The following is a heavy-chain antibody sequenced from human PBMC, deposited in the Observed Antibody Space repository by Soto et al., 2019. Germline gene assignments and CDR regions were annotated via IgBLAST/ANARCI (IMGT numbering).Heavy chain of an antibody. CDR1: GYTFTSYG. V-gene: IGHV1-18*01. CDR2: ISAYNGNT. Sequence: EASVKVSCKASGYTFTSYGISWVRQAPGQGLEWMGWISAYNGNTNYAQKLQGRVTMTTDTSTSTAYMELRSLRSDDTAVYYCARDMHAGFTHYFDPWGQGTLVTVSS. D-gene: IGHD1-26*01. CDR3: ARDMHAGFTHYFDP. J-gene: IGHJ5*02.